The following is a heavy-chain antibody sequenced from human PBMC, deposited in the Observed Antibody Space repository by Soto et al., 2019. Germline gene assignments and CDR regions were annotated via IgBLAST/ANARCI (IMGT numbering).Heavy chain of an antibody. CDR3: ARGGDWQFDY. J-gene: IGHJ4*02. Sequence: QVQLQESGPGLVKPSGTLSLTCAVSGDSISSDKWWSWVRQPPGKGLEWIGEIHHSGRTNYNPSLXRRVPILVEKSKNQVSLDLSSMTAADTAVYYCARGGDWQFDYWGQGTLVTVSS. CDR2: IHHSGRT. V-gene: IGHV4-4*02. CDR1: GDSISSDKW. D-gene: IGHD2-21*02.